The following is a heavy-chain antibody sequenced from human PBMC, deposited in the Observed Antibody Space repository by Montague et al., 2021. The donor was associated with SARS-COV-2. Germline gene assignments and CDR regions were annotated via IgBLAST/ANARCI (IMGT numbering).Heavy chain of an antibody. D-gene: IGHD5-12*01. CDR2: ISYDGSNK. CDR1: GFTFSSYA. V-gene: IGHV3-30*04. Sequence: PRLSCAASGFTFSSYAMHWVRPAPGKGLEWVAVISYDGSNKYYADSVKSRFTISRDNSKNTLYLQMNSLRAEETAVYYCARDSVLIVATIGTLGFEYGGQGLMVTVSS. J-gene: IGHJ4*02. CDR3: ARDSVLIVATIGTLGFEY.